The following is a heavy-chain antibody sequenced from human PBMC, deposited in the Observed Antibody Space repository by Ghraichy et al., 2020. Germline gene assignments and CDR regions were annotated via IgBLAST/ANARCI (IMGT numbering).Heavy chain of an antibody. CDR3: ARRSLWFGELFKSYYYMDV. V-gene: IGHV3-66*02. CDR1: GFSVNSNY. J-gene: IGHJ6*03. Sequence: GESLNISCEASGFSVNSNYMTWVRQPPGKGLEWVSILYSGGSAYYADSVKGRFTISRDNSKNTLYLQMNSLRAEDTALYYCARRSLWFGELFKSYYYMDVWGKGTTVTVSS. CDR2: LYSGGSA. D-gene: IGHD3-10*01.